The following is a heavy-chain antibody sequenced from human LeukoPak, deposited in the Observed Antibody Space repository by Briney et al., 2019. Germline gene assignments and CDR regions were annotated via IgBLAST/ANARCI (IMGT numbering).Heavy chain of an antibody. J-gene: IGHJ6*03. Sequence: SETLSLTCAVYAGSFSGYYWSWIRQPPGKGLEWIGEINHSGSTNYNPSLKSRVTISVDTSKNQFSLKLSSVAAADTAVYFCARVGYRYVINDWSRTSLGAYPTKYYYHMDVWDKGTTVTVSS. V-gene: IGHV4-34*01. D-gene: IGHD5-18*01. CDR1: AGSFSGYY. CDR3: ARVGYRYVINDWSRTSLGAYPTKYYYHMDV. CDR2: INHSGST.